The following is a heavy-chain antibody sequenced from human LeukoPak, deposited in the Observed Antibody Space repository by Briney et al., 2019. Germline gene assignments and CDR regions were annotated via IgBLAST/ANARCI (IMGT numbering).Heavy chain of an antibody. CDR3: AKESTVTPGNVNWFDP. J-gene: IGHJ5*02. V-gene: IGHV3-23*01. D-gene: IGHD4-17*01. Sequence: GGSLRLSCAASGFTFSIYAMSWVRQAPGKGLEWVSTISGSGGVTYYADSVKGRFTVSRDNYKNTLYLQMKSLRAEDTAVYYCAKESTVTPGNVNWFDPWGQGTLVTVSS. CDR1: GFTFSIYA. CDR2: ISGSGGVT.